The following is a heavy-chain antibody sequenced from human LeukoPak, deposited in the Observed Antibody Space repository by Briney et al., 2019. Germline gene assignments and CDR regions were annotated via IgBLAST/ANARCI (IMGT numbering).Heavy chain of an antibody. CDR3: ARDYYDSSGYSASYFDY. CDR1: GGSISSYY. CDR2: IYYSGST. D-gene: IGHD3-22*01. Sequence: SETLSLTCTVSGGSISSYYWSWIRQPPGKGLEWIGYIYYSGSTNYNTSLQSRVTISVETSKTQFSLKLSSVTAADTAVYYCARDYYDSSGYSASYFDYWGQGTLVTVSS. V-gene: IGHV4-59*01. J-gene: IGHJ4*02.